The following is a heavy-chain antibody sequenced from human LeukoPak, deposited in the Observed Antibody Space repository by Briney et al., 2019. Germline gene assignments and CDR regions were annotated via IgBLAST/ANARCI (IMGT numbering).Heavy chain of an antibody. Sequence: ASVKVSCKASGGTFSSYAISWVRQAPGQGLEWMGGIIPIFGTANYAQKFQGRVTITADESTSTAYMELSSLRSEDTAVYYCASYYYGSGSYYNGFDCWGQGTLVTVSS. CDR2: IIPIFGTA. V-gene: IGHV1-69*13. D-gene: IGHD3-10*01. CDR1: GGTFSSYA. J-gene: IGHJ4*02. CDR3: ASYYYGSGSYYNGFDC.